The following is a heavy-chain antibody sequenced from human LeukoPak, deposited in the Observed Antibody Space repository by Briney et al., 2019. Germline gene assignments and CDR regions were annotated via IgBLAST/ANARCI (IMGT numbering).Heavy chain of an antibody. V-gene: IGHV4-61*01. CDR3: ARNIGFTYYDFWSGPPSDKRYYYYGMDV. J-gene: IGHJ6*02. CDR1: GGSVSSGSYY. Sequence: SETLSLTCTVSGGSVSSGSYYWSWIRQPPGKGLEWIGYIYYSGSTNYNPSLKSRVTISVDTSKNQFSLKLSSVTAADTAVYYCARNIGFTYYDFWSGPPSDKRYYYYGMDVWGQGTTVTVSS. D-gene: IGHD3-3*01. CDR2: IYYSGST.